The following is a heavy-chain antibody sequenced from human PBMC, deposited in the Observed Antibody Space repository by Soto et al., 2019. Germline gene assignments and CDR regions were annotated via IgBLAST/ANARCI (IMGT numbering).Heavy chain of an antibody. CDR2: IYYSGST. CDR1: GGSISSSNYY. J-gene: IGHJ4*02. V-gene: IGHV4-39*01. CDR3: ATLPHYGDPKAGF. D-gene: IGHD4-17*01. Sequence: QLQLQESGPGLVKPSETLSLTCTVSGGSISSSNYYWGWIRQPPGKGLEWIGSIYYSGSTYYKSSLKSRVTISVDTARNQFSLKLTSVTAADTAVYYCATLPHYGDPKAGFWGQGTLVTVSS.